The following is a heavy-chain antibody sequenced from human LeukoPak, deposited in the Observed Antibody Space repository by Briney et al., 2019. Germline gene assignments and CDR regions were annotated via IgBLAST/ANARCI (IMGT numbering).Heavy chain of an antibody. J-gene: IGHJ5*02. CDR2: IIPIFGTT. D-gene: IGHD1-26*01. V-gene: IGHV1-69*13. CDR3: ATDSGSYPNWFDP. CDR1: GGTFSSYA. Sequence: SVKVSCKASGGTFSSYAINWVRQAPGQGLEWMGDIIPIFGTTNYAQKFQGRVTITADESTSTAYMELSSLKSEDTAVYYCATDSGSYPNWFDPWGQGTLVTVSS.